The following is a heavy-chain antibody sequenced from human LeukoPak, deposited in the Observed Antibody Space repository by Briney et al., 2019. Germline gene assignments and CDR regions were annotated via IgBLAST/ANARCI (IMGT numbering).Heavy chain of an antibody. CDR2: ISSSSSTL. Sequence: GGSLRLSCAASGFTFSSYSMSWVRQAPGKGLEWVAYISSSSSTLHYADPVKGRFTISRDNANNSLYPQMNSLRDEDTAVYYCARDGRPFDIWGQGTMVTVSS. CDR3: ARDGRPFDI. V-gene: IGHV3-48*02. J-gene: IGHJ3*02. CDR1: GFTFSSYS.